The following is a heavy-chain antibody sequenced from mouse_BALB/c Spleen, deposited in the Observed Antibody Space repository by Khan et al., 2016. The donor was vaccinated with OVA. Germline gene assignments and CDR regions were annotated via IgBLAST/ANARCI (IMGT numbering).Heavy chain of an antibody. CDR2: IGPGSGST. CDR3: PTSHYYGSSLYAMDY. V-gene: IGHV1S41*01. CDR1: GYTFTSYW. D-gene: IGHD1-1*01. Sequence: DLVKHGASVKLSCKASGYTFTSYWINWIKQRPGQGLEWIGRIGPGSGSTSYNEMFTGKATLTVDTTSSTAYIQLSSLSSEDSAVYFCPTSHYYGSSLYAMDYWGQGTSVTVSS. J-gene: IGHJ4*01.